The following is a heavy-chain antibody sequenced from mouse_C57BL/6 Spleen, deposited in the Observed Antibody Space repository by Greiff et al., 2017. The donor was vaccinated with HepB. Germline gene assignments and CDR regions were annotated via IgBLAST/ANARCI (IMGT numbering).Heavy chain of an antibody. CDR1: GFNIKDYY. J-gene: IGHJ4*01. Sequence: EVQRVESGAELVKPGASVKLSCTASGFNIKDYYMHWVKQRTEQGLEWIGRIDPEDGATKYAPKFQGKATITADTSSNTAYLQLSSLTSEDTAVYYCARSEGAMDYWGQGTSVTVSS. CDR3: ARSEGAMDY. V-gene: IGHV14-2*01. CDR2: IDPEDGAT.